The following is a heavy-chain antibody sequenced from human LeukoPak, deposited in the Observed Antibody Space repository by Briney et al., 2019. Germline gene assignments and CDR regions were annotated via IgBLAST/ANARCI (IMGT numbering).Heavy chain of an antibody. V-gene: IGHV1-69*06. CDR2: IIPIFGTA. D-gene: IGHD2-15*01. CDR1: GGTFSSYA. CDR3: ARVGYCSGGSCYGAFDI. J-gene: IGHJ3*02. Sequence: SVKVSCKASGGTFSSYAISWVRQAPGQGLEWMGGIIPIFGTANYAQKFQGRVTITADKSTSTASMELSSLRSEDTAVYYCARVGYCSGGSCYGAFDIWGQGTMVTVSS.